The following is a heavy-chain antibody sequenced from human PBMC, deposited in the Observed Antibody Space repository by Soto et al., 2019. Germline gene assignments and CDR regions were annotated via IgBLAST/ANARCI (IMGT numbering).Heavy chain of an antibody. V-gene: IGHV4-34*01. CDR3: ASWRGYSSSRRPQNIDY. D-gene: IGHD6-6*01. J-gene: IGHJ4*02. Sequence: SETRSLTCAVYGGSFSGYYWSWIRQPPGKGLEWIGEINHSGSTNYNPSLKSRVTISVDTSKNQFSLKLSSVTAGDTAVYYCASWRGYSSSRRPQNIDYWGQGTLVTVSS. CDR2: INHSGST. CDR1: GGSFSGYY.